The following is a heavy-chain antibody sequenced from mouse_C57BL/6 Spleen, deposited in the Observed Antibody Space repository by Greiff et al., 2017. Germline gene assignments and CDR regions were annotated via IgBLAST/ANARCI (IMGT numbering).Heavy chain of an antibody. CDR1: GYTFTSYW. CDR2: IHPNSGST. V-gene: IGHV1-64*01. D-gene: IGHD1-1*01. CDR3: ARETTVVYWYFDV. J-gene: IGHJ1*03. Sequence: QVQLQQPGAELVKPGASVKLSCKASGYTFTSYWMHWVKQRPGQGLEWIGMIHPNSGSTNYNEKFKSKATLTVDKSSSTAYMQLSSLTSEDSAVYYCARETTVVYWYFDVWGTGTTVTVSS.